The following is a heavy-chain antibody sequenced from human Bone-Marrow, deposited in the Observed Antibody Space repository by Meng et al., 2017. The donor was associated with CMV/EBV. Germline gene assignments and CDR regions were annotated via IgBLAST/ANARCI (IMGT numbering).Heavy chain of an antibody. D-gene: IGHD2-2*01. CDR3: ARCQIVVVPAANSANYYYYYGMDV. V-gene: IGHV4-34*01. CDR1: GGSFSGYY. J-gene: IGHJ6*02. Sequence: GSLRLSCAVDGGSFSGYYWSWIRQPPGNGLEWNGEINHSGSTNYNPSLKSRDTISVETSKNQFSLKLRAVTAADTAVYYCARCQIVVVPAANSANYYYYYGMDVWGQGTTVTVSS. CDR2: INHSGST.